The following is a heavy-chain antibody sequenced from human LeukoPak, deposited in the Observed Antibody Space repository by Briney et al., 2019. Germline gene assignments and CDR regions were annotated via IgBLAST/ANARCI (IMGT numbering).Heavy chain of an antibody. J-gene: IGHJ6*02. D-gene: IGHD6-19*01. CDR2: ISSSSSTR. V-gene: IGHV3-48*04. CDR3: AREKAVAGTVRYYYGMDV. CDR1: GFTFNSHW. Sequence: GGSLRLSCGASGFTFNSHWMSWVRQAPGKGLEWVSYISSSSSTRYYADSVKGRFTISRDNAKNSLYLQMNSLRAEDTAVYYCAREKAVAGTVRYYYGMDVWGQGTTVTVSS.